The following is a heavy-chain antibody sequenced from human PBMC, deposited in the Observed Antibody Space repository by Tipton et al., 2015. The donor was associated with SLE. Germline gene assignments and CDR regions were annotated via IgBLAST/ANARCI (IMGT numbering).Heavy chain of an antibody. CDR2: INHSGST. Sequence: TLSLTCAVYGGSFSGYYWSWIRQPPGKGLEWIGEINHSGSTNYNPSLKSRVTISVDTSKNQFSLKLSSVTAADTAVYYCARGGYRSSCDYWGQGTLVTVSS. D-gene: IGHD6-13*01. J-gene: IGHJ4*02. CDR1: GGSFSGYY. CDR3: ARGGYRSSCDY. V-gene: IGHV4-34*01.